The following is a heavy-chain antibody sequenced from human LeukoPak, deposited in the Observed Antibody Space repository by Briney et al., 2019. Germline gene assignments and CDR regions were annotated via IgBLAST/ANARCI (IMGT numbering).Heavy chain of an antibody. V-gene: IGHV3-30*18. CDR3: AKDRYSYAYEYFDC. J-gene: IGHJ4*02. Sequence: GVSLRLSCAACGFTFSSYGMHWVRQAPGKGLEWVAVISYDGRNKYYADSVKGRFTISRDNSKNTLYLQMNSLRAEDTAVYYCAKDRYSYAYEYFDCWGQGTLVTVSS. CDR2: ISYDGRNK. D-gene: IGHD5-18*01. CDR1: GFTFSSYG.